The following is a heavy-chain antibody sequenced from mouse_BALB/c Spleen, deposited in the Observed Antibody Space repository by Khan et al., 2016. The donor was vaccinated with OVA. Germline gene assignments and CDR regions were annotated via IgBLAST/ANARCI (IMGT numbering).Heavy chain of an antibody. V-gene: IGHV1-7*01. D-gene: IGHD1-1*02. J-gene: IGHJ3*01. CDR2: IDPSTGYT. CDR1: GYTFTTYW. Sequence: QVQLKQSGTELAKPGASLKMSCKASGYTFTTYWMHWVKQRPGQGLEWIGYIDPSTGYTEYNQKFRDKATLTTDKSSSTAYLQLSSLTSEDSAVYYCVRRGRYGSFAYWGQGTLVTVSA. CDR3: VRRGRYGSFAY.